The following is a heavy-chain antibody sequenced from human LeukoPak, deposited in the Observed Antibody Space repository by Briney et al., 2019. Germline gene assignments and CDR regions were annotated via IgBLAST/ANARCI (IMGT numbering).Heavy chain of an antibody. CDR3: ARISTSSGPPGGYYYFDY. Sequence: ASVKVSCKASGYTFTGYYMHWVRQAPGQGLEWMGGIIPIFGTANYAQKFQGRVTITADESTSTAYMELSSLRSEDTAVYYCARISTSSGPPGGYYYFDYWGQGTLVTVSS. D-gene: IGHD2-2*01. V-gene: IGHV1-69*13. CDR1: GYTFTGYY. J-gene: IGHJ4*02. CDR2: IIPIFGTA.